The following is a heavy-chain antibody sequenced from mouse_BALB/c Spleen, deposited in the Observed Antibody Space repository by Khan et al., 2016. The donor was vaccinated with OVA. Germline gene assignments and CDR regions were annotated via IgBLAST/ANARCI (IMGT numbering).Heavy chain of an antibody. J-gene: IGHJ3*01. Sequence: VQLQQSGAELVKPGASVKLSCTASGFKIKDTYMHWVKQRPEQGLEWIGRIDPLNGNTKYDPKFQGKATMTADTSSNTAYLQLSSLTSEDTAVYYCASPNWLAYWGQGTLVTVSA. CDR2: IDPLNGNT. CDR3: ASPNWLAY. V-gene: IGHV14-3*02. CDR1: GFKIKDTY.